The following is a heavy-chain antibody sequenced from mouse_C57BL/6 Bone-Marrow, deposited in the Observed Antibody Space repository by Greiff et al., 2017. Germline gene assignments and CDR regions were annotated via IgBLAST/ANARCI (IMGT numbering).Heavy chain of an antibody. D-gene: IGHD2-2*01. CDR3: ARGFYYGYDGGFAY. V-gene: IGHV1-64*01. CDR1: GYTFTSYW. Sequence: QVQLQQPGAELVKPGASVKLSCKASGYTFTSYWMHWVKQRPGQGLEWIGMIHPNSGSTNYNEKSKSKATLTVDKSSSTAYMQLSSLTSEDSAVYYCARGFYYGYDGGFAYWGQGTLVTVSA. J-gene: IGHJ3*01. CDR2: IHPNSGST.